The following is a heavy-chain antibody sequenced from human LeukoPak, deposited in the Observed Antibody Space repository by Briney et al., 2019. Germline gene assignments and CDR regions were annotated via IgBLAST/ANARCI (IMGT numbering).Heavy chain of an antibody. D-gene: IGHD6-13*01. V-gene: IGHV1-2*02. Sequence: ASVKVSCKASGYTFTGYYMHWVRQAPGQGLEWMGWINPNSGGTNYAQKFQGRVTMTRDTSISTAYMELSRLRSDDTAVYYCARGRGELDSWFDPWGQGTLVTVSS. CDR2: INPNSGGT. CDR3: ARGRGELDSWFDP. J-gene: IGHJ5*02. CDR1: GYTFTGYY.